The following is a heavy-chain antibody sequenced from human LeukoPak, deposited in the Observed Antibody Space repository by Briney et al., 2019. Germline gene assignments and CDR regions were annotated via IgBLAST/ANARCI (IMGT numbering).Heavy chain of an antibody. Sequence: ASVKVSCKSSGYSFTSYAISWVRQAPGQGLEWMGWISAYNGNTNYAQKFQGRVTMTTDTSTSTAYMELRSLRSDDTAVYYCARNTAMEFVFDYWGQGTLVTVSS. V-gene: IGHV1-18*01. CDR3: ARNTAMEFVFDY. CDR1: GYSFTSYA. CDR2: ISAYNGNT. D-gene: IGHD5-18*01. J-gene: IGHJ4*02.